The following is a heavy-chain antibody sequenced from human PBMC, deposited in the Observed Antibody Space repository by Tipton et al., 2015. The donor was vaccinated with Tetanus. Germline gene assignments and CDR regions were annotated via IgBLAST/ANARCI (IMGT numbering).Heavy chain of an antibody. CDR2: VFHSGTT. D-gene: IGHD6-19*01. Sequence: TLSLTCTVSGVSISSNSYYWGWIRQPPGKGLEWIGTVFHSGTTYYNPPLKSRVTISVDTSKNQFSLKLTSVTAADTAVYYCARWIAVTGTDFDFWGQGTLVTVSS. V-gene: IGHV4-39*01. CDR1: GVSISSNSYY. J-gene: IGHJ4*02. CDR3: ARWIAVTGTDFDF.